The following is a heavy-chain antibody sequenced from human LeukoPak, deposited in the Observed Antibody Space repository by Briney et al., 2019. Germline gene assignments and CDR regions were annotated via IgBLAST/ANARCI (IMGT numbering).Heavy chain of an antibody. Sequence: ASVKVSCKASGYTFTRYGLCWVRQAPGQGLEWMGCINPYNGDIKYTQKVQGRVTMTTDTSASTAYMELRSLRSDDTAVYYCARRSLELYAFDIWGQGTMVTVSS. V-gene: IGHV1-18*01. J-gene: IGHJ3*02. CDR2: INPYNGDI. D-gene: IGHD1-26*01. CDR3: ARRSLELYAFDI. CDR1: GYTFTRYG.